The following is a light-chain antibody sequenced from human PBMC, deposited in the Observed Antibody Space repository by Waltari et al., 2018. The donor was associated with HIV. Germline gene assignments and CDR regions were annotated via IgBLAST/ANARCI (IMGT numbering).Light chain of an antibody. CDR3: CSYTGSTTWV. J-gene: IGLJ3*02. Sequence: QSALTQPASVSGSPGQSITISCTGTSSDVGSYNVVSWYQQHPGKAPNLMIYEDNKRPSVVSKRFAGCKAGNTASPTISGLQAADEADYYCCSYTGSTTWVFGGGTKLTVL. CDR1: SSDVGSYNV. V-gene: IGLV2-23*01. CDR2: EDN.